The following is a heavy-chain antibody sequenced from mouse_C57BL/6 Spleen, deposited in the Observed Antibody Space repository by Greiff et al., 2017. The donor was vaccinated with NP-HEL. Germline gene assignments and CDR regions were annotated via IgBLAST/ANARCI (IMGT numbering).Heavy chain of an antibody. V-gene: IGHV1-61*01. Sequence: QVQLQQPGAELVRPGSSVKLSCKASGYTFTSYWMDWVKQRPGQGLEWIGNIYPSDSETHYNQKFKDKATLTVDKSSSTAYMQLSSLTSEDSAVYYCARLGWLLRDWGQGTTLTVSS. CDR1: GYTFTSYW. CDR3: ARLGWLLRD. J-gene: IGHJ2*01. D-gene: IGHD2-3*01. CDR2: IYPSDSET.